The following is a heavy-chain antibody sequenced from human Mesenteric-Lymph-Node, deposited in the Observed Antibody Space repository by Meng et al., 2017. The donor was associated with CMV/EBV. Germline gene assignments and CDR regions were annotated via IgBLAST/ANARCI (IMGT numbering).Heavy chain of an antibody. CDR1: GFTFSSYA. Sequence: GGSLRLSCAASGFTFSSYAMSWVRQAPGKGLEWVSVIYSGGSSTYYADSVKGRFTISRDNSKNTLYLQMNSLRAEDTAVYYCAKDGDVLLWFGELLSGHPEYYYYGMDVWGQGTTVTVSS. CDR3: AKDGDVLLWFGELLSGHPEYYYYGMDV. V-gene: IGHV3-23*03. CDR2: IYSGGSST. J-gene: IGHJ6*02. D-gene: IGHD3-10*01.